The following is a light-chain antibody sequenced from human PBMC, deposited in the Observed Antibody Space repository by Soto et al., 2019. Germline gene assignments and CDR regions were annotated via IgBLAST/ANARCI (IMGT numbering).Light chain of an antibody. V-gene: IGLV4-60*02. J-gene: IGLJ3*02. CDR3: ETWDSNTWV. Sequence: QSVLTQSSSASASLGSSVKLTCTLSSGHSSYIIAWHQQQPGKAPRYLMKLESSGSYDKESGVPDRFSGSSSGADRYLTISNLQFEDEADYYCETWDSNTWVFGGGTKLTV. CDR2: LESSGSY. CDR1: SGHSSYI.